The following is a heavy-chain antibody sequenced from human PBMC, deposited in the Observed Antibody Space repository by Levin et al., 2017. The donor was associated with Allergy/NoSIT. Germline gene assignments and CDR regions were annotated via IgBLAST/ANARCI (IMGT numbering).Heavy chain of an antibody. CDR2: IYYRGAT. V-gene: IGHV4-39*01. J-gene: IGHJ4*02. Sequence: SQTLSLTCTVSGDSFNSATYYWGWIRQPPGKGLEWIGTIYYRGATYYNPSLKSRVTMSVDTPKNQFSLHLTSVTAADTAVYSCARYSSVTSAFDSWGQGT. D-gene: IGHD4-17*01. CDR1: GDSFNSATYY. CDR3: ARYSSVTSAFDS.